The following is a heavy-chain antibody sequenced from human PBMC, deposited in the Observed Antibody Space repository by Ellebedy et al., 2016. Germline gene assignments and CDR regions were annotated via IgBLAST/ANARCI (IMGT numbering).Heavy chain of an antibody. CDR2: IWYDGSNK. J-gene: IGHJ3*02. D-gene: IGHD6-13*01. Sequence: GESLKISCAASGFTFSSYGMHWVRQAPGKGLEWVAVIWYDGSNKYYADSVKGRFTISRDNSKNTLYLQMNSLRAEDTAVYYCARDHTAASLIDAFDIWGQGTMVTVSS. V-gene: IGHV3-33*01. CDR3: ARDHTAASLIDAFDI. CDR1: GFTFSSYG.